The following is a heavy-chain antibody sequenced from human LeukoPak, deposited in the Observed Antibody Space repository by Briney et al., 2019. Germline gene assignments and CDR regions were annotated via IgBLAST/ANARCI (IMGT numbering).Heavy chain of an antibody. Sequence: SETLSLTCTVSGGSISSGDYYWSWIRQPPGKGLEWIGYIYYSGSTYYNPSLKSRVTISVDTSKNQFSLKLSSVTAADTAVYYRDREGTAYYDFWSGPFDYWGQGTLVTVSS. CDR1: GGSISSGDYY. V-gene: IGHV4-30-4*01. D-gene: IGHD3-3*01. CDR3: DREGTAYYDFWSGPFDY. J-gene: IGHJ4*02. CDR2: IYYSGST.